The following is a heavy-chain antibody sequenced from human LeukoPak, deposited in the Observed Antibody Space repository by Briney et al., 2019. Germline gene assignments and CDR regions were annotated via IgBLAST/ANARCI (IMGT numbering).Heavy chain of an antibody. CDR1: GYTFTNYG. CDR2: INAGNGNT. J-gene: IGHJ5*01. V-gene: IGHV1-3*01. CDR3: ARDETTSSGGLYPRWFDS. Sequence: ASVKVSCKASGYTFTNYGMHWVRQAPGQRLEWMGWINAGNGNTKYSQKFQGRVTISTDTSARIAYMELSSLRSEDTAVYYCARDETTSSGGLYPRWFDSWGQGTLVTVSS. D-gene: IGHD3-16*01.